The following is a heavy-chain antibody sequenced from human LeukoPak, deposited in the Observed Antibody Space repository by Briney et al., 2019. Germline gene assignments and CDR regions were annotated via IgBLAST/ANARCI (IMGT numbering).Heavy chain of an antibody. CDR3: ARGHRIGRPYGMDV. CDR1: GGSISSYY. CDR2: INHSGST. D-gene: IGHD2-21*01. V-gene: IGHV4-34*01. Sequence: SETLSLTCTVSGGSISSYYWSWIRQPPGKGLEWIGEINHSGSTNYNPSLKSRVTISVDTSKNQFSLKLSSVTAADTAVYYCARGHRIGRPYGMDVWGQGTTVTVSS. J-gene: IGHJ6*02.